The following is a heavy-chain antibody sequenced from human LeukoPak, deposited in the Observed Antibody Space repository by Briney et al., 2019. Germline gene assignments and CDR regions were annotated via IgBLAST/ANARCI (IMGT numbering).Heavy chain of an antibody. CDR2: MSPSSSNT. CDR1: GYTFTSYD. CDR3: ARGITAGFDY. Sequence: ASVKVSCKASGYTFTSYDINWVRQATGQGLEWMGWMSPSSSNTGYVQKFQGRVSMTWDTSISTACMELTNLKSEDTAVYYCARGITAGFDYLGQGTLVTVSS. D-gene: IGHD6-13*01. J-gene: IGHJ4*02. V-gene: IGHV1-8*01.